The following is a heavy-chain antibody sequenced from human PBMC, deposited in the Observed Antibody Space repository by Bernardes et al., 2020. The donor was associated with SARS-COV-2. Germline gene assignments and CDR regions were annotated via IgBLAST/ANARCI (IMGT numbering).Heavy chain of an antibody. CDR1: GYTFTSYG. V-gene: IGHV1-18*01. CDR2: ISAYNGNT. D-gene: IGHD3-3*01. CDR3: ARGYDFWSGYFEFDY. Sequence: ASVKVSCKASGYTFTSYGISWVRQAPGQGLEWMGWISAYNGNTNYAQKLQGRVTMTTDTSTSTAYMELRSLRSDDTAVYYCARGYDFWSGYFEFDYWGQGTLVTVSS. J-gene: IGHJ4*02.